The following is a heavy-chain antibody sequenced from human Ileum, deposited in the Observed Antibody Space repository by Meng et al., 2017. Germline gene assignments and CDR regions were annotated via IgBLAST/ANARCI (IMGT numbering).Heavy chain of an antibody. J-gene: IGHJ4*02. CDR3: ARDSEAVGATIDY. CDR2: IHKDGSAT. Sequence: EVHRVEAGGDLMQPGGSLRLSCAASGFTFSNYWMHWVRQAPGKGLVWVSRIHKDGSATAYADSVKGRFTISRDNAKNTLYLQMNSLRVEDTAVYYCARDSEAVGATIDYWGQGTLVTVSS. V-gene: IGHV3-74*01. CDR1: GFTFSNYW. D-gene: IGHD1-26*01.